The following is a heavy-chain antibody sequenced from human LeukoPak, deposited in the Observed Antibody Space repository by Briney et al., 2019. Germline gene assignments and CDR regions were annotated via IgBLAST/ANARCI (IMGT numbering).Heavy chain of an antibody. CDR1: GFTFSSYG. CDR3: AKEIAVADLFDY. CDR2: ISDDGSNK. Sequence: GGSLRLSCAASGFTFSSYGMHWVSQAPGKGLEWVAVISDDGSNKYYADSVKGRFTISRDNSKNTLYLQMNSLRAEDTAVYYCAKEIAVADLFDYWGQGTLVTVSS. V-gene: IGHV3-30*18. J-gene: IGHJ4*02. D-gene: IGHD6-19*01.